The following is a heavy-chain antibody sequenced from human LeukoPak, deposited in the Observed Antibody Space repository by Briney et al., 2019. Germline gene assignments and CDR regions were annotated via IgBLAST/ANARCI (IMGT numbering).Heavy chain of an antibody. V-gene: IGHV4-4*07. J-gene: IGHJ5*02. CDR3: ARDPNTAMVSNWFDP. D-gene: IGHD5-18*01. Sequence: KPSETLSLTCTVSGGSISSYYWSWIRQPAGKGLEWIGRIYTSGSTNYNPSLKSRVTMSVDTSKNQFSLKLSSVTAADTAVYYCARDPNTAMVSNWFDPWGQGTLVTVSS. CDR1: GGSISSYY. CDR2: IYTSGST.